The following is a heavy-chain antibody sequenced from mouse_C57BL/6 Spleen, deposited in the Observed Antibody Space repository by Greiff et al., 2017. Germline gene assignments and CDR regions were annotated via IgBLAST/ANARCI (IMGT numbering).Heavy chain of an antibody. J-gene: IGHJ3*01. Sequence: EVKLQESGPGLVKPSQSLSLTCSVTGYSITSGYYWNLIRQFPGNKLEWMCYISYDGSNNYNPSLKNRISITRDTSKNQFFLKLNSVTTEDTATYYWARGYDYDLAWFAYWGQGTLVTVSA. CDR1: GYSITSGYY. V-gene: IGHV3-6*01. CDR2: ISYDGSN. CDR3: ARGYDYDLAWFAY. D-gene: IGHD2-4*01.